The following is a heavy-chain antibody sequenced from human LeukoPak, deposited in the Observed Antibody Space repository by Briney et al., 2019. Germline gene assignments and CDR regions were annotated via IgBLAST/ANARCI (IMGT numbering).Heavy chain of an antibody. CDR2: INHSGST. CDR3: ARVEYYDSSGYYSPHFDY. J-gene: IGHJ4*02. Sequence: SETLSLTCSVSGGSISSYYWSWIRQPPGKGLEWIGEINHSGSTNYNPSLKSRVTISVDTSKNQFSLKLSSVTAADTAVYYCARVEYYDSSGYYSPHFDYWGQGTLVTVSS. D-gene: IGHD3-22*01. V-gene: IGHV4-34*01. CDR1: GGSISSYY.